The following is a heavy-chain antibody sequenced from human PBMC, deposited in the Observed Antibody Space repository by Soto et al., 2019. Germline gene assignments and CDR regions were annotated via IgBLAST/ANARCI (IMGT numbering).Heavy chain of an antibody. CDR2: VFSVGVST. Sequence: GWSLRLSCSASGFTIKTYTMGWVLLATGKALEWVASVFSVGVSTDYADSVTGRFNVFRDDSSNILYLQMNSLRGDDTAIYYCARDRLPDGIWTFDYWGRGTLVTVSS. CDR1: GFTIKTYT. J-gene: IGHJ4*02. D-gene: IGHD2-15*01. CDR3: ARDRLPDGIWTFDY. V-gene: IGHV3-23*03.